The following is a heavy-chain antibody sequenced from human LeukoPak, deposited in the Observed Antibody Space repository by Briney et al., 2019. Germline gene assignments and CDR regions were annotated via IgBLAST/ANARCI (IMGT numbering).Heavy chain of an antibody. CDR1: GFTFSSYS. D-gene: IGHD6-19*01. Sequence: GSLRLSCSASGFTFSSYSMNWVRQAPGKELEWVSSISSSSSYIYYADSVKGRFTISRDNAKNSLYLQMNSLRAEDTAVYYCARDSSSGWYDDFDYWGQGTLVTVSS. CDR3: ARDSSSGWYDDFDY. CDR2: ISSSSSYI. J-gene: IGHJ4*02. V-gene: IGHV3-21*01.